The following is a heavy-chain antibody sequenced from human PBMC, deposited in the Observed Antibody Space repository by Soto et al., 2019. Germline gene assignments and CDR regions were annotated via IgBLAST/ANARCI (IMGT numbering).Heavy chain of an antibody. D-gene: IGHD3-3*01. CDR3: AREFGDFWSGSINPTFDY. J-gene: IGHJ4*02. V-gene: IGHV1-18*01. CDR2: ISAYNGNT. Sequence: ASVKVSFQASGYTFTRQCICWVRQAPGQRVEWMGWISAYNGNTNYAQKLQGRVTMTTDTSTSTAYMELRSLRSDDTAVYYCAREFGDFWSGSINPTFDYWGQGTLVTVSS. CDR1: GYTFTRQC.